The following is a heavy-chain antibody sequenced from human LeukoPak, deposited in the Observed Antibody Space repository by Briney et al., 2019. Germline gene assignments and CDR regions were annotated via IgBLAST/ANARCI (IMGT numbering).Heavy chain of an antibody. D-gene: IGHD6-19*01. CDR3: ARGRYSSHMDV. Sequence: GGSLRLSCAASGFTFSSYAMHWDRQAPGKGLEWVAVISYDGSNKYYADSVKGRFTISRDNSKNTLYLQMNSLRAEDTAVYYCARGRYSSHMDVWGQGTTVTVSS. CDR1: GFTFSSYA. J-gene: IGHJ6*02. V-gene: IGHV3-30-3*01. CDR2: ISYDGSNK.